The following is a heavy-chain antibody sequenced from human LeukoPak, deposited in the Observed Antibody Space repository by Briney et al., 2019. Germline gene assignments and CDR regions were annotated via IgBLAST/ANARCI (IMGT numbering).Heavy chain of an antibody. CDR1: GYTFTSYD. Sequence: ASVKVSCKASGYTFTSYDINWVRQATGQGLEWMGWMNPNSGNTGYAQKLQGRVTMTRNTSISTAYMELSSLRSEDTAVYYCARVPSRYYYGSGSYAYDYWGQGTLVTVSS. CDR2: MNPNSGNT. D-gene: IGHD3-10*01. CDR3: ARVPSRYYYGSGSYAYDY. J-gene: IGHJ4*02. V-gene: IGHV1-8*01.